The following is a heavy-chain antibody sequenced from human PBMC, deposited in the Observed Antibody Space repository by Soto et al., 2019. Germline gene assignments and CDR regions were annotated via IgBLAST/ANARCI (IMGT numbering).Heavy chain of an antibody. CDR3: ALSGVVVVNPNDY. V-gene: IGHV1-69*13. D-gene: IGHD3-22*01. J-gene: IGHJ4*02. CDR1: GGTFSSSS. Sequence: SVKVSCKSSGGTFSSSSISWVRQAPGQGLEWMGGIIPIFGTADYAQKFQGRVTITADESTTTAYMELSSLTSEDTAVYFCALSGVVVVNPNDYWGQGTLVTVSS. CDR2: IIPIFGTA.